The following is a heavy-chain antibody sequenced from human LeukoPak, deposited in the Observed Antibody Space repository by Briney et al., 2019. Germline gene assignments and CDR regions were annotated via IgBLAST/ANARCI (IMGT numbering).Heavy chain of an antibody. J-gene: IGHJ6*03. CDR2: INHSGST. V-gene: IGHV4-34*01. Sequence: PSETLSLTRAVYGGSFSGYYWSWIRQPPGKGLEWIGEINHSGSTNYNPSLKSRVTISVDTSKNQFSLKLSSVTAADTAVHYCARLGYCSSTSCYTFARTYYYYYMDVWGKGTTVTVSS. CDR1: GGSFSGYY. D-gene: IGHD2-2*02. CDR3: ARLGYCSSTSCYTFARTYYYYYMDV.